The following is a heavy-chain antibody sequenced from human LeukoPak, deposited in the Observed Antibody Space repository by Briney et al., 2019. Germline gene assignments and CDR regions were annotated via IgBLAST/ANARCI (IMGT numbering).Heavy chain of an antibody. Sequence: SVKVSCKASGGTFSSYAISWVRQAPGQGLEWMGGIIPIFGTANYAQKFQGRVTITADKSTSTAYMELSSLRSEDTAVYYCARGRTGIAAAGTSDYYYSMDVWGKGTTVTVSS. J-gene: IGHJ6*04. D-gene: IGHD6-13*01. CDR3: ARGRTGIAAAGTSDYYYSMDV. V-gene: IGHV1-69*06. CDR1: GGTFSSYA. CDR2: IIPIFGTA.